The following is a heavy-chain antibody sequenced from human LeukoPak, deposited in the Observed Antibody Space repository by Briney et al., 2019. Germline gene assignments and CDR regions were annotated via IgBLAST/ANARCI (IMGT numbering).Heavy chain of an antibody. D-gene: IGHD1-26*01. J-gene: IGHJ4*02. CDR3: ARRAYSGSYYYFDY. V-gene: IGHV4-59*02. CDR1: VGSVDVHY. CDR2: IYSGGSI. Sequence: SETLSLTCSVPVGSVDVHYWSWIRQPPGKGLEWIGYIYSGGSINYNPSLRGRLTISVDPSKSQFSLTLNSVTAADTAVYYCARRAYSGSYYYFDYWGQGILVTVSS.